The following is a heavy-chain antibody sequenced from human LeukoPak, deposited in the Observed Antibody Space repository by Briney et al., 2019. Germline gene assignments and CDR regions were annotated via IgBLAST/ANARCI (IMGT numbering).Heavy chain of an antibody. D-gene: IGHD6-13*01. Sequence: SGGSLRLSCAASGFTFSNAWMSWVRQAPGKGLEWVGRIKSKTDGGTTDYAAPVKGRFTISRDDSKNTLYLQMNSLKTEDTAVYYCTTRLLFIAAAGNFDYWGQGTLVTVSS. CDR2: IKSKTDGGTT. CDR3: TTRLLFIAAAGNFDY. J-gene: IGHJ4*02. V-gene: IGHV3-15*01. CDR1: GFTFSNAW.